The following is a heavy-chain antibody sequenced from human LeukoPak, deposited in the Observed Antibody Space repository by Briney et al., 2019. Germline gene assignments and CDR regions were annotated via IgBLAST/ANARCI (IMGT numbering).Heavy chain of an antibody. J-gene: IGHJ3*02. CDR1: GLTFSTSG. Sequence: GGSLRLSCTASGLTFSTSGFNWVRQAPGKGLEWVASIGPTGSDRYHADSIKGRFTISRDNANNFLYLQMNSLRAGDTALYYCAKDRAIGYSSGADAFDIWGQGTMVTVSS. CDR2: IGPTGSDR. D-gene: IGHD6-19*01. CDR3: AKDRAIGYSSGADAFDI. V-gene: IGHV3-21*04.